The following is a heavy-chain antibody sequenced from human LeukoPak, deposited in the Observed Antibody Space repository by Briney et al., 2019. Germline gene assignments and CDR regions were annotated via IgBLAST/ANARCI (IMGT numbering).Heavy chain of an antibody. V-gene: IGHV5-51*01. CDR3: ARHYASSGYFDAFDI. CDR1: GYSFTSYW. CDR2: IYPGDSDT. J-gene: IGHJ3*02. Sequence: PGESLKISCKGSGYSFTSYWIGWVRQMPGKGLEWMGIIYPGDSDTRYSPSFQGQVTISADRSISTAYLQWSSLKASDTAMYCCARHYASSGYFDAFDIWGQGTMVTVSS. D-gene: IGHD3-22*01.